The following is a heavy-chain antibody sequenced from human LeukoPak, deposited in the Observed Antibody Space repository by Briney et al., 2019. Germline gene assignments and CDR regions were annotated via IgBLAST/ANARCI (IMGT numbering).Heavy chain of an antibody. V-gene: IGHV3-30*02. CDR2: IRNDGSND. J-gene: IGHJ5*02. CDR1: GFTFSDIG. CDR3: VKGGSSSHNWFDP. D-gene: IGHD6-13*01. Sequence: PGGSLRLSCAASGFTFSDIGMHWVRQATGKGLEWVAFIRNDGSNDYYPDSVKGRFTISRDNSRTTLYLQMHSLRIEDTAVYYCVKGGSSSHNWFDPWGQGILVTVSS.